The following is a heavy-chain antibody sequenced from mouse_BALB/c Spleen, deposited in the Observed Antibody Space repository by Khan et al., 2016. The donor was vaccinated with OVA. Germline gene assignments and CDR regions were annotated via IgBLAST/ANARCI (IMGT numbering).Heavy chain of an antibody. V-gene: IGHV3-2*02. CDR2: ISYSGST. Sequence: EVQLQESGPGLVKPSQSLSLTCTVTGYSITSNYAWSWIRQFPGNKLEWMGYISYSGSTNYNPSLKSRISVTRDTSENQLFLQLSSVTTEDTATYYCARQNYYGYALDYWGQGTSVTVSS. CDR1: GYSITSNYA. CDR3: ARQNYYGYALDY. J-gene: IGHJ4*01. D-gene: IGHD1-1*01.